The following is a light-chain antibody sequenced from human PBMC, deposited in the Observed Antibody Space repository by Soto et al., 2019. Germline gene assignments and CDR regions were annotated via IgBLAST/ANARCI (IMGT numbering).Light chain of an antibody. V-gene: IGKV1-9*01. CDR3: QQFRSYPLT. CDR2: ATS. CDR1: QGISNY. Sequence: DIQLTKSPSFLSASVGDTVTITCRASQGISNYLAWYQQKPGKAPKFLIHATSTLQSGVTSRFSGSGSGTEFTLTSISLQPEDFATYSCQQFRSYPLTFGGGTKVEIK. J-gene: IGKJ4*01.